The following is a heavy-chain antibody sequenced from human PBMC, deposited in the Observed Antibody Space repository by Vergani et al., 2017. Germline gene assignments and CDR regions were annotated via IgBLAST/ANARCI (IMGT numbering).Heavy chain of an antibody. D-gene: IGHD6-13*01. J-gene: IGHJ6*03. Sequence: QVQLVQSGAEVKKPGSSVKVSCKASGGTFSSYAISWVRQAPGQGLEWMGGIIPIFGTANYAQKFQGRVTITADESTSTAYMELSSLRSDDTAVYYCARDAGSTPTPGRRNYYYYDMDVWGKGTTVTVSS. V-gene: IGHV1-69*01. CDR2: IIPIFGTA. CDR3: ARDAGSTPTPGRRNYYYYDMDV. CDR1: GGTFSSYA.